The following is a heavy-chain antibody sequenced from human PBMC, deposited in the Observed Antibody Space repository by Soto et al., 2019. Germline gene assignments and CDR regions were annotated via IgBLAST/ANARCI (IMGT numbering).Heavy chain of an antibody. CDR3: AKEEALSGMGYFDY. Sequence: EVQLLESGGGLVQPGGSLRLSCAASGFTFSSYAMSWVRQAPGKGLEWVSAIIGSASRTYYADSVKGRFTVSRDNSKNTLYLQMNSLRVEDTAVYYCAKEEALSGMGYFDYWGQGILVTVSS. J-gene: IGHJ4*02. CDR2: IIGSASRT. CDR1: GFTFSSYA. D-gene: IGHD6-19*01. V-gene: IGHV3-23*01.